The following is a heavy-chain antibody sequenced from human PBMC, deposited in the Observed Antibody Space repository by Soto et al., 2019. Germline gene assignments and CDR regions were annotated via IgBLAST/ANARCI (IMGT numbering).Heavy chain of an antibody. D-gene: IGHD5-18*01. CDR2: IRSKANSYAT. CDR3: TSRVDTAMVWKDY. V-gene: IGHV3-73*01. J-gene: IGHJ4*02. CDR1: GFTFSGSA. Sequence: GGSLRLSCAASGFTFSGSAMHWVRQASGKGLEWVGRIRSKANSYATAYAASVKGRFTISRDDSKNTAYLQMNSLKTEDTAVYYCTSRVDTAMVWKDYWGQGTLVTVSS.